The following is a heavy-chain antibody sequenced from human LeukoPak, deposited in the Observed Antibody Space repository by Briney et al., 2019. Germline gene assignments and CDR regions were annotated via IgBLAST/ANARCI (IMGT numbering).Heavy chain of an antibody. J-gene: IGHJ1*01. Sequence: ASVKVSCKASGYTFTSYGISWVRQAPGQGLEWMGWISAYNGNTNYAQKLQGRVTMTTDTSTSTAYMELRSLRSDDTAVYYCARGSFSSGWYGSAEYFQHWGQGTLVTVSA. CDR1: GYTFTSYG. CDR2: ISAYNGNT. CDR3: ARGSFSSGWYGSAEYFQH. V-gene: IGHV1-18*01. D-gene: IGHD6-19*01.